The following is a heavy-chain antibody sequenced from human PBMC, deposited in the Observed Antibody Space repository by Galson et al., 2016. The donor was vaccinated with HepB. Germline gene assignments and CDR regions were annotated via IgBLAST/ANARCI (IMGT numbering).Heavy chain of an antibody. V-gene: IGHV1-69*06. CDR2: IVPIFGKE. CDR1: GGTFSSFA. D-gene: IGHD2-2*02. CDR3: AKELPAAKPGYYYYGMDV. Sequence: SVKVSCKASGGTFSSFAISWVRQAPGQGLEWVGGIVPIFGKENYAQTFQGRVTITEDNSTNTAYLELSSLRSEDTAVYYCAKELPAAKPGYYYYGMDVWGQGTTVTVSS. J-gene: IGHJ6*02.